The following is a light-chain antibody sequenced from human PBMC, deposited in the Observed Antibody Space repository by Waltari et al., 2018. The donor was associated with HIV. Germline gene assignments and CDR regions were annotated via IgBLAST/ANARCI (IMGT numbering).Light chain of an antibody. CDR1: RSYVDTF. CDR3: CSHAGNLIFV. Sequence: QSALTTPHPVPAPPGPSLTISCTCTRSYVDTFVFLYQRHPGKAPKVIIYDVNTRPAGVPDRFSGSKSGNAASLTISGLQAEDEADYYCCSHAGNLIFVFGTGTKVTVL. J-gene: IGLJ1*01. CDR2: DVN. V-gene: IGLV2-11*01.